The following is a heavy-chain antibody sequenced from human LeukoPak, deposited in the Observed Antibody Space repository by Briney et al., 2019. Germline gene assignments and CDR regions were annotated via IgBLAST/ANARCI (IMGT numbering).Heavy chain of an antibody. Sequence: GASVKVSCKASGYTFTSYGISWVRQAPGQGLEWMGWINPNSGGTNYAQKFQGRVTMTRDTSISTAYMELSRLRSDDTAVYYCARNYDILTGYYYFDYWGQGTLVTVSS. CDR3: ARNYDILTGYYYFDY. V-gene: IGHV1-2*02. CDR2: INPNSGGT. CDR1: GYTFTSYG. J-gene: IGHJ4*02. D-gene: IGHD3-9*01.